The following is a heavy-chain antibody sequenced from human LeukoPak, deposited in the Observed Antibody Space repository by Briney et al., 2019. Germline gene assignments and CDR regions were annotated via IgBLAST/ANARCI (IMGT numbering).Heavy chain of an antibody. D-gene: IGHD2-2*01. CDR1: GFTFSSYS. CDR3: ARDSTVERRGMDV. J-gene: IGHJ6*02. CDR2: ISSSSSYI. Sequence: PGGSLRLSCAASGFTFSSYSMNWVRQAPGKRLEWVSSISSSSSYIYYADSVKGRFTISRDNAKNSLYLQMNSLRAEDTAVYYCARDSTVERRGMDVWGQGTTVTVSS. V-gene: IGHV3-21*01.